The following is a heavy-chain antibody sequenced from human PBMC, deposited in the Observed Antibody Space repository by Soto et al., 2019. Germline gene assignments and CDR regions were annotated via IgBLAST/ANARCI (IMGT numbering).Heavy chain of an antibody. Sequence: GESLKISCKGSGYSFAGYWITWVRQKPGKGLEWMGRIDPSDSQTYYSPSFRGHVTISVTKSITTVFLQWSRLRASDTVMYYCARQIYDSDTGPNCQYYFDSRGQGTPVTVSS. CDR1: GYSFAGYW. CDR3: ARQIYDSDTGPNCQYYFDS. CDR2: IDPSDSQT. J-gene: IGHJ4*02. D-gene: IGHD3-22*01. V-gene: IGHV5-10-1*01.